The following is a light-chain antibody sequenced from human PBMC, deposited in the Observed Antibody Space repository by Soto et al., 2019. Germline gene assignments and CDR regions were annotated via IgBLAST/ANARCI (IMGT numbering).Light chain of an antibody. CDR1: QNIPGY. V-gene: IGKV1-39*01. Sequence: DIQVTQSPSSLSASVGDRVTITCRASQNIPGYVHWYQQRPGRAPKLLLFDTSKVQSGVPSRFSGSGSGTDFTLTISSLLPEDFATYHCQQAYSTPRLTFGQGTRLEI. CDR3: QQAYSTPRLT. CDR2: DTS. J-gene: IGKJ5*01.